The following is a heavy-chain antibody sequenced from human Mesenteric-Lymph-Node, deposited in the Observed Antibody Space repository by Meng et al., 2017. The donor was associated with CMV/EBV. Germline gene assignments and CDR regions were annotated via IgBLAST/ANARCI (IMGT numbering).Heavy chain of an antibody. V-gene: IGHV3-48*01. CDR2: ISSSSSTI. D-gene: IGHD3-3*02. CDR1: GFTFSSYS. Sequence: GESLKISCAASGFTFSSYSMNWVRQAPGKGLEWVSYISSSSSTIYYADSVKGRFTISRDNSKSTLYLQMNSLRPEDTAVYYCARDPGAFSFYYFDYWGQGTLVTVSS. J-gene: IGHJ4*02. CDR3: ARDPGAFSFYYFDY.